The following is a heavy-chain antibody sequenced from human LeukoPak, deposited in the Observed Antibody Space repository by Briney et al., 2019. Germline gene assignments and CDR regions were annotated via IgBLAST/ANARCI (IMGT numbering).Heavy chain of an antibody. CDR1: GGTFISYA. CDR2: IIPIFGTA. Sequence: SVKVSCKASGGTFISYAISWVRQAPGQGLEWMGGIIPIFGTANYAQKFQGRVTITADKSTSTAYMELSSLRSEDTAVYYCAREARVAATHYWFDPWGQGTLVTVSS. D-gene: IGHD2-15*01. J-gene: IGHJ5*02. V-gene: IGHV1-69*06. CDR3: AREARVAATHYWFDP.